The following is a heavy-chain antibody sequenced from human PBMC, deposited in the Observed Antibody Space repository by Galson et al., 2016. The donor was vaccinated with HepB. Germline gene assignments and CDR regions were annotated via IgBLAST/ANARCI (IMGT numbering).Heavy chain of an antibody. D-gene: IGHD6-13*01. CDR2: INPSDGST. Sequence: SVKVSCKASGYTFTSYYMHWVRQAPGQGLEWMGIINPSDGSTSYAQKFQGRVTMTRDTSTSPVYMELSSLRSEDPAVYYCARGFPLAAAGHMDGWGKGTTFTVYS. CDR3: ARGFPLAAAGHMDG. V-gene: IGHV1-46*01. CDR1: GYTFTSYY. J-gene: IGHJ6*03.